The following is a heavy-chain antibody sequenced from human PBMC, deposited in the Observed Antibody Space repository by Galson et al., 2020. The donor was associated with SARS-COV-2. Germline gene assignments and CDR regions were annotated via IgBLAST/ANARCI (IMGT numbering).Heavy chain of an antibody. CDR1: GFTFSSYA. CDR2: ISGSGGST. V-gene: IGHV3-23*01. CDR3: AKDYEGDLWGPLGYGMDV. D-gene: IGHD7-27*01. Sequence: GGSLRLSCAASGFTFSSYAMSWVRQAPGKGLEWVSAISGSGGSTYYADSVKGRFTISRDNSKNTLYLQMNSPRAEDTAVYYCAKDYEGDLWGPLGYGMDVWGQGTTVTVSS. J-gene: IGHJ6*02.